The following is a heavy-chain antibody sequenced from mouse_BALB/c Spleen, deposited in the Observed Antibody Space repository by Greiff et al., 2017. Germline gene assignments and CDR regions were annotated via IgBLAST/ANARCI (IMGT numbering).Heavy chain of an antibody. D-gene: IGHD2-1*01. J-gene: IGHJ2*01. CDR2: IYWDDDK. V-gene: IGHV8-12*01. CDR1: GFSLSTSGMG. Sequence: QVTLKVSGPGILQPSQTLSLTCSFSGFSLSTSGMGVSWIRQPSGKGLEWLAHIYWDDDKRYNPSLKSRLTISKDTSSNQVFLKITSVDTADTATYYCARNYGNDFDYWGQGTTLTVSS. CDR3: ARNYGNDFDY.